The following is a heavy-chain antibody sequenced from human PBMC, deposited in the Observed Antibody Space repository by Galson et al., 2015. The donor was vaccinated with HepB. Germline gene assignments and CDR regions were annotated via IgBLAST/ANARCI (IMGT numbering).Heavy chain of an antibody. Sequence: SVKVSCKASGYTFTSYGISWVRQAPGQGLEWMGWISAYNGNTNYAQKLQGRVTMTTDTSTSTAYMELRSLRSDDTAVYYCARSPWDYGASHISGPVDYWGQGTLVTVSS. J-gene: IGHJ4*02. CDR3: ARSPWDYGASHISGPVDY. CDR2: ISAYNGNT. CDR1: GYTFTSYG. D-gene: IGHD4-17*01. V-gene: IGHV1-18*04.